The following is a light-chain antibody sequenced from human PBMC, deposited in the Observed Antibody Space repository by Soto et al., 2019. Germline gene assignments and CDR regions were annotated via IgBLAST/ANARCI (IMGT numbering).Light chain of an antibody. CDR3: QQRSNWPIIT. V-gene: IGKV3-11*01. CDR2: GAS. J-gene: IGKJ5*01. CDR1: QSVSNNY. Sequence: EIVLTQSPGTLSLSPGERATLSCRASQSVSNNYLAWYQQKPGQAPRLLIYGASNRATGIPARFSGSGSGTDFTLTISSLEPEDFAVYYCQQRSNWPIITFGQGTRLEIK.